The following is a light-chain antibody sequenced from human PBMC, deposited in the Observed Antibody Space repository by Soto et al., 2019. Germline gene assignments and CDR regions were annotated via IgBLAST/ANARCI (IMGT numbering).Light chain of an antibody. J-gene: IGKJ1*01. V-gene: IGKV1-5*03. CDR2: KAS. CDR3: QQSSTSRWT. CDR1: QTISSW. Sequence: DIQMTQSPSTLSGSVGDRVTITCRASQTISSWLAWYQQKPGKAPKLLIYKASTLKSGVPSRFSGSGSGTEFTLTISSLQPDDFATYYCQQSSTSRWTFGQGTKVDIK.